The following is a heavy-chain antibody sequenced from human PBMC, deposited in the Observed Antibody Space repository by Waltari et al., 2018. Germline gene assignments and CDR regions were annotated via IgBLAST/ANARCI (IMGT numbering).Heavy chain of an antibody. CDR2: IYHSGST. Sequence: QVQLQESGPGLVKPSETLSLTCAVSGYSISRGYYWGVIRPPPGTGLEWIGSIYHSGSTYYNPSLRSRVTISVDTSKNQFSLKLSSVTAADTAVYYCARHSSSWYDGSAPFDYWGQGTLVTVSS. V-gene: IGHV4-38-2*01. J-gene: IGHJ4*02. CDR1: GYSISRGYY. CDR3: ARHSSSWYDGSAPFDY. D-gene: IGHD6-13*01.